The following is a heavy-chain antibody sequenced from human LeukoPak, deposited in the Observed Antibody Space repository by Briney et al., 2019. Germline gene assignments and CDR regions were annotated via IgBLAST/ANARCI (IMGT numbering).Heavy chain of an antibody. Sequence: SQTLSLTCAISGDSVYSISAAWPSGRQSPSRGLEWLGRTYYRSKWYNDYAVSMKSRITINPDTSKNQFSLQLNSVTPEDTAVYYCARDQPAAVHYFDYWGQGTLVTVS. V-gene: IGHV6-1*01. J-gene: IGHJ4*02. CDR3: ARDQPAAVHYFDY. D-gene: IGHD6-13*01. CDR1: GDSVYSISAA. CDR2: TYYRSKWYN.